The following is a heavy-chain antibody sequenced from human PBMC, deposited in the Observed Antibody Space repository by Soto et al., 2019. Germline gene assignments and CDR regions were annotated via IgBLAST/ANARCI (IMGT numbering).Heavy chain of an antibody. Sequence: SQTLSLTCAISGDSVSSNSAAWKWIRQSPSRGVEWLGRTYYKSGRNNDYALSVKSRMTINPDTSKNQFSLHLDSVTPGDTAVYYCAGVTWFRGLDFWGQGTPVTVSS. CDR1: GDSVSSNSAA. J-gene: IGHJ6*02. CDR2: TYYKSGRNN. V-gene: IGHV6-1*01. CDR3: AGVTWFRGLDF. D-gene: IGHD3-10*01.